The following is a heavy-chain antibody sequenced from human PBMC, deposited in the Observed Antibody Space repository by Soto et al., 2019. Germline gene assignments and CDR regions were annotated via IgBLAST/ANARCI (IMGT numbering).Heavy chain of an antibody. V-gene: IGHV6-1*01. J-gene: IGHJ2*01. CDR3: ARVAVAGTPSNWYFDL. D-gene: IGHD6-19*01. CDR1: GDSVSSNSAA. CDR2: TYYRSKWYN. Sequence: QVPLQQSGPGLVKPSQTLSLTCAISGDSVSSNSAAWNWIRQSPSRGLEWLGRTYYRSKWYNDYAVSVKRRITINPDTSKNQFSLQLNSVTPEDTAVYYCARVAVAGTPSNWYFDLWGRGTLVTVSS.